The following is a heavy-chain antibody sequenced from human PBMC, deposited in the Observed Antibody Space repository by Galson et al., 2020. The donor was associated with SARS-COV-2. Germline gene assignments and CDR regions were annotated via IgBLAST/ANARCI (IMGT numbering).Heavy chain of an antibody. CDR1: GFTFSSYA. CDR3: ARDPMTVFGVVTAEYYYYVDV. Sequence: GGSLRLSCAASGFTFSSYAMHWVRQAPGKGLEWVAFIRYDGSNKYYADSVKGRFTISRDNSKNTLYLQMNSLRAEDTAVYYCARDPMTVFGVVTAEYYYYVDVGGKGSTVIVSS. CDR2: IRYDGSNK. J-gene: IGHJ6*03. V-gene: IGHV3-30*02. D-gene: IGHD3-3*01.